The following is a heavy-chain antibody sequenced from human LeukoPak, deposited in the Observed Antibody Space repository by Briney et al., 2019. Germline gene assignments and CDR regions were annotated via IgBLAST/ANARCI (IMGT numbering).Heavy chain of an antibody. Sequence: GGSLRLSCAASGFIFSSYAMHWVRQAPGKGLEFVSGISSNGGSTYYADSVKARFTMSRDNSKNALYLQMSSLRAEDTAVYYCVKRLNNYFDYWGQGTLVTVSS. J-gene: IGHJ4*02. CDR2: ISSNGGST. D-gene: IGHD4/OR15-4a*01. CDR3: VKRLNNYFDY. CDR1: GFIFSSYA. V-gene: IGHV3-64D*06.